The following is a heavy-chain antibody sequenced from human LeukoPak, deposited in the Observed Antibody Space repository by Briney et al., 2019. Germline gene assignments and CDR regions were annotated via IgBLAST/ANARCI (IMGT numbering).Heavy chain of an antibody. CDR2: INAGNDNT. CDR1: GYTFTGYY. J-gene: IGHJ4*02. V-gene: IGHV1-3*03. Sequence: ASVKVSCKASGYTFTGYYMHWVRQAPGQGLEWMGWINAGNDNTRYSQEFQGRVTITRDTSASTAYMELSSLRSEDMAVYYCARDRCSGGSCRIFDYWGQGTLVTVSS. D-gene: IGHD2-15*01. CDR3: ARDRCSGGSCRIFDY.